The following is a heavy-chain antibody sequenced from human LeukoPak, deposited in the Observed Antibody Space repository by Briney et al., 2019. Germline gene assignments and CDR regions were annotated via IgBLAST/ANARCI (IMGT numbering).Heavy chain of an antibody. CDR3: AREEKDLVYCFDS. CDR1: GGSISSSSYY. Sequence: SETLSLTCTVSGGSISSSSYYWGWIRQPRGRGLEWIGSIYYSGSTYYNPSVKSRVTISVDTSKNQFSLELSSVTAADTAVYYCAREEKDLVYCFDSWGQGPLVPVSS. J-gene: IGHJ4*02. CDR2: IYYSGST. V-gene: IGHV4-39*02. D-gene: IGHD2-8*01.